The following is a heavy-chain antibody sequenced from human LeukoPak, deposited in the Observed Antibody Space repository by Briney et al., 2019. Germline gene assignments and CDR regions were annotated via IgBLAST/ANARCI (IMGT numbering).Heavy chain of an antibody. CDR2: IIPIFGTA. CDR1: GYTFAGYY. D-gene: IGHD2-2*01. J-gene: IGHJ4*02. Sequence: SVKVSCKASGYTFAGYYMHWVRQAPGQGLEWMGGIIPIFGTANYAQKFQGRVTITADKSTSTAYMELSSLRSEDTAVYYCARVPAECSSTSCYRGYYFDYWGQGTLVTVSS. V-gene: IGHV1-69*06. CDR3: ARVPAECSSTSCYRGYYFDY.